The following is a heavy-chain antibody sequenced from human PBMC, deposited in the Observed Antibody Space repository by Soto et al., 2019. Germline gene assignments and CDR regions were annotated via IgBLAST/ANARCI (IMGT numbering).Heavy chain of an antibody. D-gene: IGHD6-19*01. V-gene: IGHV4-59*01. CDR2: IYYSGST. J-gene: IGHJ4*02. CDR3: ARGPEAAVAVFGRGDFDY. CDR1: GGSISSYY. Sequence: SETLSLTCTVSGGSISSYYWSWIRQPPGKGLEWIGYIYYSGSTNYNPSLKSRVTISVDTSKNQFSLKLSSVTAADTAVYYCARGPEAAVAVFGRGDFDYWGQGTLVTVSS.